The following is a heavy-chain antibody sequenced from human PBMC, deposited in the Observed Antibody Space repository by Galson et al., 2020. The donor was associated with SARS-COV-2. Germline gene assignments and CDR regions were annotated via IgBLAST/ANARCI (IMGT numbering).Heavy chain of an antibody. D-gene: IGHD2-8*01. CDR2: MNPNTADT. V-gene: IGHV1-8*01. J-gene: IGHJ4*02. CDR3: ARESAGTVYVLGEY. Sequence: ASVKVSCKPSGYTFTTYDINWVRQATGQGLAGMGWMNPNTADTAYAQKFHGRVTMTRSTSLYTAYMELSNLTAGDTAVYYCARESAGTVYVLGEYWGQGSLVTVSS. CDR1: GYTFTTYD.